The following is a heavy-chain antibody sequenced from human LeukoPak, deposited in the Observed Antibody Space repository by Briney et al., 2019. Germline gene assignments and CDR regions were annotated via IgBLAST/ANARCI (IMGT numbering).Heavy chain of an antibody. CDR1: GFTFSDYG. Sequence: GGSLRLSCAASGFTFSDYGIHWVRQAPGKGLEWVAVIWYDGTNKYYGDSVKGRFTISRDNPKNTLYLQMNSLRAEDTAVYYCAKDRGSYSTTADSWGQGTLVTVSS. CDR3: AKDRGSYSTTADS. D-gene: IGHD1-26*01. J-gene: IGHJ5*01. V-gene: IGHV3-33*06. CDR2: IWYDGTNK.